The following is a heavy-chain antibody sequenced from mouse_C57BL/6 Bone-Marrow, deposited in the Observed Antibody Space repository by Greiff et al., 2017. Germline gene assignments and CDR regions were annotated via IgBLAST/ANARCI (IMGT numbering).Heavy chain of an antibody. Sequence: EVKVVESGGGLVKPGGSLKLSCAASGFTFSSYAMSWVRQTPEKRLEWVATISDGGSYTYYPDNVKGRFTISRDNAKNNLYLQMSHLKSEDTAMYYWARNWAAWFAYWGQGTLVTVSA. CDR3: ARNWAAWFAY. J-gene: IGHJ3*01. D-gene: IGHD4-1*01. CDR2: ISDGGSYT. CDR1: GFTFSSYA. V-gene: IGHV5-4*03.